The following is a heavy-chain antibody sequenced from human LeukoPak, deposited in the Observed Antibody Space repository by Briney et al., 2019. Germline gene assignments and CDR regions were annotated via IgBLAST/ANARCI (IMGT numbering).Heavy chain of an antibody. CDR1: GFTFISYG. J-gene: IGHJ4*02. CDR3: ARPGTPQGYCSGGSCPFDH. V-gene: IGHV3-33*01. CDR2: IWYDGSNK. Sequence: GGSLRLSCAASGFTFISYGMHWVRQAPGKGLEWVAVIWYDGSNKYYADSVKGRFTISRDNSKNTLYLQMNSLRAEDTAVYYCARPGTPQGYCSGGSCPFDHWGQGTLVTVSS. D-gene: IGHD2-15*01.